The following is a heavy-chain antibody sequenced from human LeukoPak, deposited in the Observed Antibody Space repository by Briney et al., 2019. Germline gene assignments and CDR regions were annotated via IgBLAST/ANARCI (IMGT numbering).Heavy chain of an antibody. CDR2: IRYDGSNK. D-gene: IGHD6-13*01. J-gene: IGHJ5*02. CDR3: ARDPGIAAAGIVVGANWFDP. Sequence: PGGSLRLSCAASGFTFSSYGMHWVRQAPGKGLEWVAFIRYDGSNKYYADSVKGRFTISRDNSKNTLYLQMNSLRAEDTAVYYCARDPGIAAAGIVVGANWFDPWGQGTLVTVSS. V-gene: IGHV3-30*02. CDR1: GFTFSSYG.